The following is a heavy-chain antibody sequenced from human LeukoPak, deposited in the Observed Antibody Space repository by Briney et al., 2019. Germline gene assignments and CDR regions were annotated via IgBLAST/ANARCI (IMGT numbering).Heavy chain of an antibody. Sequence: ASVRVSCKASGYTFTGYHLHWVRQSPGQGPEWMGRINPNSGGTNYAQKFQGRVALTRDTSITTAYMELSRLRSDDTAVYYCARGAYYQDRSDFPLHHWGQGTLVTVSS. V-gene: IGHV1-2*02. CDR1: GYTFTGYH. CDR3: ARGAYYQDRSDFPLHH. D-gene: IGHD3-22*01. J-gene: IGHJ5*02. CDR2: INPNSGGT.